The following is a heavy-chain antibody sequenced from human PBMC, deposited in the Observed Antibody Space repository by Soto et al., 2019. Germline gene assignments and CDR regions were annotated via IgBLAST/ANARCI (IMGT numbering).Heavy chain of an antibody. D-gene: IGHD6-6*01. CDR1: GFTFSSYG. Sequence: QVQLVESGGGVVQPGRSVRLSCAASGFTFSSYGMHWVRQAPGKGLEWVAVISYDGSNKYYADSVKGRFTISRDNSKNTLYLQMNSLRAEDTAVYYCAKDYWSIAAHPDYWGQGTLVTVSS. V-gene: IGHV3-30*18. CDR3: AKDYWSIAAHPDY. J-gene: IGHJ4*02. CDR2: ISYDGSNK.